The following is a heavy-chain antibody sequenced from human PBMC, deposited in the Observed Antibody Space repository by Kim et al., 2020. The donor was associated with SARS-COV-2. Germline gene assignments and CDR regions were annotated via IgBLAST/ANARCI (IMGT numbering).Heavy chain of an antibody. J-gene: IGHJ4*01. Sequence: GGSLRLSCAASGFTFSNYAFPWVRQAPGKGLEWVSGISDSGGNNYYADSVKGRFTTSRDNSKNTLYLLMNSLRAEDTAIYYCAKVMASILPTKSMDYSA. CDR1: GFTFSNYA. D-gene: IGHD2-21*01. CDR3: AKVMASILPTKSMDY. CDR2: ISDSGGNN. V-gene: IGHV3-23*01.